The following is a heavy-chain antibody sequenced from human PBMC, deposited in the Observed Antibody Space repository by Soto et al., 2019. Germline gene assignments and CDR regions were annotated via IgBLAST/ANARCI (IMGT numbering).Heavy chain of an antibody. D-gene: IGHD3-9*01. CDR2: IIPIFGTA. J-gene: IGHJ4*02. CDR3: ARRGALTSYYYGYYFDY. Sequence: GASVKFTCKASGGTLSSYAISWVRQAPGQGLEWMGGIIPIFGTANYAQKFQGRVTITADESTSTAYMELSSLRSEDTAVYYCARRGALTSYYYGYYFDYWGQGTLVTVSS. V-gene: IGHV1-69*13. CDR1: GGTLSSYA.